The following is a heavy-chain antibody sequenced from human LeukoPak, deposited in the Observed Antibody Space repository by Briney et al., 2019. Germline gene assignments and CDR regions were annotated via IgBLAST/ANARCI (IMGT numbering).Heavy chain of an antibody. D-gene: IGHD3-3*01. Sequence: PGGSLRLSCAASGFTFSSYAMHWVRQAPGKGLEWVAVISYDGSNKYYADSVKGRFTISRDNSKNTLYLQMNSLRAEDTAVYYCARGRHDFWSGYRSPNYWGQGTLVTVSS. CDR2: ISYDGSNK. J-gene: IGHJ4*02. CDR3: ARGRHDFWSGYRSPNY. V-gene: IGHV3-30*04. CDR1: GFTFSSYA.